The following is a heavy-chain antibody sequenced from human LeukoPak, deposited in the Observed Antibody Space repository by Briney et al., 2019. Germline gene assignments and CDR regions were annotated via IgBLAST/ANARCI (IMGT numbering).Heavy chain of an antibody. CDR2: VSGSGGST. D-gene: IGHD3-10*01. Sequence: PGGSLRLSCTASGFTFSSYAMSWVRQAPGKGLEWVSAVSGSGGSTYYADSVKGRFTISRDNAKNSLYLQMNSLRAEDTAVYYCARGGSGSYYKGIDYWGQGTLVTVSS. CDR3: ARGGSGSYYKGIDY. CDR1: GFTFSSYA. V-gene: IGHV3-23*01. J-gene: IGHJ4*02.